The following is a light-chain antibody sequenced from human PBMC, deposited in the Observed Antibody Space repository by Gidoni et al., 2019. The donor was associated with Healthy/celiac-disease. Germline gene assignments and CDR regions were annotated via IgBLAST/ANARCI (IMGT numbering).Light chain of an antibody. CDR3: QQCYSTPWT. Sequence: DIQMTQSPSSLSASVGDRVTITCRASQSISSYLNWYQQKPGKAPKLLIYAASNLQSGVPSRFSGSGSGTDFTLTISSLQPEDFATFYCQQCYSTPWTFGQGTKVEIK. V-gene: IGKV1-39*01. CDR1: QSISSY. J-gene: IGKJ1*01. CDR2: AAS.